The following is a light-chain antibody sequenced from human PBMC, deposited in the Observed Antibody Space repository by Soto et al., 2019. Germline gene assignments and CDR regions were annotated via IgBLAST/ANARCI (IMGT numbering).Light chain of an antibody. CDR3: QQYKSYSQWT. V-gene: IGKV1-5*01. Sequence: DIQMTQSPSTLSASVGDTVTITCRASQSVSRWLAWYQHKPGKAPDLLIYDASSLESGVPSRFSGSGSGTEFTRTISSLQADDSATYYCQQYKSYSQWTLGLGTKVEIK. CDR2: DAS. J-gene: IGKJ1*01. CDR1: QSVSRW.